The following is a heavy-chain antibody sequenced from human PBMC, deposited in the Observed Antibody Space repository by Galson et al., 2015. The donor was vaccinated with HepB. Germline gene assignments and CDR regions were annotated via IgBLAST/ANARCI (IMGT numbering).Heavy chain of an antibody. Sequence: SVKVSCKASGYTFTSYGISWVRQAPGQGLEWMGWISAYNDKTNSAQKFQGRVTMTTDTSTGTAYLELRSLTSDDTAVYYCARGQYFDYWGQGTLVTVSS. CDR3: ARGQYFDY. CDR2: ISAYNDKT. CDR1: GYTFTSYG. V-gene: IGHV1-18*01. J-gene: IGHJ4*02.